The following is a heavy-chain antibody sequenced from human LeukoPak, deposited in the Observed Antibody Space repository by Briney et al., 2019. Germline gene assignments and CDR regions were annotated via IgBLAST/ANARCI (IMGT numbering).Heavy chain of an antibody. CDR3: AKAAAERCASIKCYPFDS. Sequence: GGSPRLSCTASGFIFNSYAMNWVRQAPGKGLEWVASIIGPGGDTYHAGSVRGRFTISRDNSKNTLYLQMSHLRVEDTALYYCAKAAAERCASIKCYPFDSWGQGTLVAVSS. V-gene: IGHV3-23*01. CDR2: IIGPGGDT. J-gene: IGHJ4*02. D-gene: IGHD1-1*01. CDR1: GFIFNSYA.